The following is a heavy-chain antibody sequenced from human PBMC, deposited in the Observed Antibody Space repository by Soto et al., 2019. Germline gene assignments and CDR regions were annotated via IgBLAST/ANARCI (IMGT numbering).Heavy chain of an antibody. Sequence: QVPLVESGGGLVKPGGSLRLSCAASGFTFSDYYMSWIRQAPGKGLGWVSYIGSSSSYTNYADSVKGRFTISRDSATNSLYLQMNSLRAEDTAVYYCARDADILTGSDAFDIWGQGTMVTVSS. V-gene: IGHV3-11*05. J-gene: IGHJ3*02. D-gene: IGHD3-9*01. CDR3: ARDADILTGSDAFDI. CDR1: GFTFSDYY. CDR2: IGSSSSYT.